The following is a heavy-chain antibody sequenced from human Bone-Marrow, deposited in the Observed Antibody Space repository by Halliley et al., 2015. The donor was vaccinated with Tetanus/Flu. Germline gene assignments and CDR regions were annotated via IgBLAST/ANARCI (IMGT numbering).Heavy chain of an antibody. V-gene: IGHV3-23*01. CDR1: GFTFSDYA. CDR3: AKDEVVGVLRGVISPYPFDY. CDR2: IGISNT. D-gene: IGHD3-10*01. Sequence: SLRLSCAASGFTFSDYATSWVRQAPGKGLEWVSAIGISNTYYADSVKGRFTISRDNSKNTLYLEMGSLRAEDTALYYCAKDEVVGVLRGVISPYPFDYWGQGTLVTVAS. J-gene: IGHJ4*02.